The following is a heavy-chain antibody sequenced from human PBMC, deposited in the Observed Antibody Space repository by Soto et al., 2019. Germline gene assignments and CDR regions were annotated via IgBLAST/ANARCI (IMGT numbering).Heavy chain of an antibody. J-gene: IGHJ6*02. Sequence: EVQVVESGGGLIQPGGSLRLSCAGSGFDFSKYNMDWVRQAPGQGLEWISYISNTSRTKFYADSVKGRFTISRDNARSSLFLEMNSLRDEDTAICYCARDGNRGYDMDVWGQGTTVTVSS. CDR3: ARDGNRGYDMDV. CDR1: GFDFSKYN. CDR2: ISNTSRTK. V-gene: IGHV3-48*02. D-gene: IGHD1-1*01.